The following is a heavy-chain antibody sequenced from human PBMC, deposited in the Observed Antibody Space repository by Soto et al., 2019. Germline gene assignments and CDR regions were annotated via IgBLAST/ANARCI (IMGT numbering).Heavy chain of an antibody. CDR1: GGTFSSYA. CDR3: ARAPRIAAAYYYGMDV. CDR2: IIPIFGTA. J-gene: IGHJ6*02. D-gene: IGHD6-13*01. Sequence: QVQLVQSGAEVKKPGSSVKVSCKASGGTFSSYAISWVRQAPGQGLEWMGGIIPIFGTANYAQKFQGRVTITAEESTRTAYMALSRLRSVDTAVYYCARAPRIAAAYYYGMDVWGQGTTVTVSS. V-gene: IGHV1-69*12.